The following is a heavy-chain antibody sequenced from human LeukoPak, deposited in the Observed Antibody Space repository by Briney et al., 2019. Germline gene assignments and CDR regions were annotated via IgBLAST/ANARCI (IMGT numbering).Heavy chain of an antibody. J-gene: IGHJ6*02. V-gene: IGHV3-74*03. CDR3: ARALTDYHGMDV. Sequence: GGSLRLSCAASGFTFSSYWMHWVCQAPGKGRVWVSRSNIDESTTKYADSVKGGFTIYRENAKNTMYLQMNRLRGEDTAVYYCARALTDYHGMDVWGQGTTVTVSS. CDR2: SNIDESTT. CDR1: GFTFSSYW.